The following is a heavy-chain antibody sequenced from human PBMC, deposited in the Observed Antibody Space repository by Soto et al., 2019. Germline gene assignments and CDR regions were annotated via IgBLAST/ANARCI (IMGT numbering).Heavy chain of an antibody. Sequence: SETLSLTCTVSGVTVSSDAYYWSWIRQHPGRGLEWIGNIYHTGSTYYSPSLKSRVVISLDTSKNQFSLRLTSVTAADTAVYFCARYRFSGTRWSKFDYWGQGTLVTVSS. V-gene: IGHV4-31*03. D-gene: IGHD3-16*02. CDR1: GVTVSSDAYY. CDR2: IYHTGST. CDR3: ARYRFSGTRWSKFDY. J-gene: IGHJ4*02.